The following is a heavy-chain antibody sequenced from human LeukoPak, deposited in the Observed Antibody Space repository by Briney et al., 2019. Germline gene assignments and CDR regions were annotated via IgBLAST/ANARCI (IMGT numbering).Heavy chain of an antibody. CDR1: GFTFSSYS. CDR3: ARDSQVSEYDFWIGYYWGDI. V-gene: IGHV3-48*01. Sequence: GGSLRLSCAASGFTFSSYSMNWVRQAPGKGLEWVSYISSSSSTIYYADSVKGRFTISRDNAKNSLYLQMNSLRAEDTAVYYCARDSQVSEYDFWIGYYWGDIWGQGTMVTVSS. J-gene: IGHJ3*02. D-gene: IGHD3-3*01. CDR2: ISSSSSTI.